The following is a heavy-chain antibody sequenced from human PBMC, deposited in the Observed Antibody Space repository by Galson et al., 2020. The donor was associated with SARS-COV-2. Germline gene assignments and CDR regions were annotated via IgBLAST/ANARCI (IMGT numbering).Heavy chain of an antibody. CDR1: GFSFSNAW. CDR2: IKSKTDGGTI. V-gene: IGHV3-15*01. D-gene: IGHD2-2*01. Sequence: GESLKISCAASGFSFSNAWMSWVRQAPGKGLEWVGRIKSKTDGGTIDYAVPVKGRFTISRDDSKNTLYLEMNSLKTDDTAVYYCTTSKKYDYWGQGTLVTVSS. J-gene: IGHJ4*02. CDR3: TTSKKYDY.